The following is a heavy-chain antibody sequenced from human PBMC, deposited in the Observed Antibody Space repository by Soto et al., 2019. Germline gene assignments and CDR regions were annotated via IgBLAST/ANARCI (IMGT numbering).Heavy chain of an antibody. CDR1: GFTFSDYY. CDR2: LNPKSGGT. D-gene: IGHD2-2*01. J-gene: IGHJ6*02. Sequence: KVSCKASGFTFSDYYMHWVREAPGQGLEWMGWLNPKSGGTTYAQKFQGRLTLSRDTSINTAYMELSRLSIDDTALYYCARERYQVLSDGMDVWGQGTTVTVSS. CDR3: ARERYQVLSDGMDV. V-gene: IGHV1-2*02.